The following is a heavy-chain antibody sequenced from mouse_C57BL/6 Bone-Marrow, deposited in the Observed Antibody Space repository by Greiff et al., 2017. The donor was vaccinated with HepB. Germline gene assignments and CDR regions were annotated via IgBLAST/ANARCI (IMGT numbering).Heavy chain of an antibody. D-gene: IGHD1-1*01. CDR2: ISYSGST. CDR3: ARRIYYYGSSSYYFDY. J-gene: IGHJ2*01. V-gene: IGHV3-8*01. CDR1: GYSITSDY. Sequence: EVQLQQSGPGLAKPSQTLSLTCSVTGYSITSDYWNWIRKFPGNKLEYMGYISYSGSTYYNPSLKSRISITRDTSKNQYYLQLNSVTTEDAATYYCARRIYYYGSSSYYFDYGGQGTTLTVPS.